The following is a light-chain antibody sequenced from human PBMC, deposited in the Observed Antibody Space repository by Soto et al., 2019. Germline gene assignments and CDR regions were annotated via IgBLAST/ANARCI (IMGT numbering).Light chain of an antibody. J-gene: IGKJ2*01. V-gene: IGKV3-11*01. CDR2: DAS. CDR3: QQRSNWPLSYT. CDR1: QSVSSY. Sequence: EIVLTQSPATLYLSPGKRATLSCRASQSVSSYLAWYQQKPGQAPRLLIYDASTRATGIPARFSGSGSGTDFTLTISSREPEDFAVYYCQQRSNWPLSYTFGQGTKLEIK.